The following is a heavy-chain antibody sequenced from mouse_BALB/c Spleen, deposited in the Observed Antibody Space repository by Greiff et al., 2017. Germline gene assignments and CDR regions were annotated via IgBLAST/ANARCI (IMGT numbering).Heavy chain of an antibody. CDR2: IYPYNGGT. J-gene: IGHJ1*01. CDR1: GYTFTDYN. D-gene: IGHD1-2*01. CDR3: ARSGITGWYFDV. Sequence: VQLKQSGPELVKPGASVKISCKASGYTFTDYNMHWVKQSHGKSLEWIGYIYPYNGGTGYNQKLKSKATLTVDNSSSTAYMELRSLTSEDSAVYYCARSGITGWYFDVWGAGTTVTVSS. V-gene: IGHV1S29*02.